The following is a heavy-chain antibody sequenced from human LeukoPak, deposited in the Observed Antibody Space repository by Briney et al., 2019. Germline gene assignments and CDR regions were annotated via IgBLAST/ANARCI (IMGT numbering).Heavy chain of an antibody. CDR1: GGSLSRYY. CDR3: ARFFRGSFLGYDY. CDR2: IYNSAST. V-gene: IGHV4-4*09. J-gene: IGHJ4*02. Sequence: PSETLSLTCTVSGGSLSRYYWNWIRQPPGKGLEWIGYIYNSASTSYNPSLKSRVTISVDTSKNQFSLKLSSVTAADTAVYYCARFFRGSFLGYDYWGQGTLVTVSS. D-gene: IGHD1-26*01.